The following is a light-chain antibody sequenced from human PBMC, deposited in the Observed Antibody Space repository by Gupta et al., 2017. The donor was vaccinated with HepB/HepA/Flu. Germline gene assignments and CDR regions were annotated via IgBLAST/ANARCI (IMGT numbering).Light chain of an antibody. CDR3: QQRTNWT. CDR2: DAS. J-gene: IGKJ1*01. CDR1: QSVGRY. V-gene: IGKV3-11*01. Sequence: ESVLTQSPATLSLSPGERATLSGRASQSVGRYLAWYQQKPGQAPRLLIYDASIRDTGIQDRFSGSGSGTDFTLTSRSLETEDVEVYYCQQRTNWTFGQGTKVEIK.